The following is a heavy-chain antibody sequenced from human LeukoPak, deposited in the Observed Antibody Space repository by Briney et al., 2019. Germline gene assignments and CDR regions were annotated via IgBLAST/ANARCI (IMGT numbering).Heavy chain of an antibody. CDR2: INPNSGGT. CDR3: AVWDVVLHYFDY. J-gene: IGHJ4*02. Sequence: ASVKVSCKASGYTFTGYYMHWVRQAPGQGLEWMGWINPNSGGTNYAQKFQGRVTMTRDTSISTAYMELSRLRSDDTAVYYCAVWDVVLHYFDYWGQGTLVTVSS. D-gene: IGHD3-16*02. V-gene: IGHV1-2*02. CDR1: GYTFTGYY.